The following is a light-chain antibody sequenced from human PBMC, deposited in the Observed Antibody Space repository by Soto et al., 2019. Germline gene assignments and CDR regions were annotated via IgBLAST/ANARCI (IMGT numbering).Light chain of an antibody. Sequence: IGFIQPPLTLSLTQGERATLSCRASQSVSSSFLAWYHQKPGQAPSLLIDCASSRATGLADRFSGSGSGPDVTLTISSLEPEDVVVYYYRQHVTSHRTFGQGTKVDIK. CDR1: QSVSSSF. CDR2: CAS. J-gene: IGKJ1*01. CDR3: RQHVTSHRT. V-gene: IGKV3-20*01.